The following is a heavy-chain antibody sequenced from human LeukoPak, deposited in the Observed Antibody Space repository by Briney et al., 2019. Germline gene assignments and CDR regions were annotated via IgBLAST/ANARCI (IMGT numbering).Heavy chain of an antibody. D-gene: IGHD5-18*01. Sequence: GESLKISCKGSGHSFTSYWIGWVRQMPGKGLEWMGIIYPGDSDTRYSPSFQGQATISADKSISTAYLQWSSLKASDTAMYYCARPDTAMIDAFDIWGQGTMVTVSS. CDR2: IYPGDSDT. CDR1: GHSFTSYW. CDR3: ARPDTAMIDAFDI. J-gene: IGHJ3*02. V-gene: IGHV5-51*01.